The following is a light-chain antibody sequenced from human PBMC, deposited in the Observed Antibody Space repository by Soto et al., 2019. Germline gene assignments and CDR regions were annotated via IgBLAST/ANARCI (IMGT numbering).Light chain of an antibody. CDR2: WAS. CDR3: QQYYTAPLT. Sequence: DIVMTQSPDSLAVSLGERATINCKSSQTILFTSNNKNYLSWYQQKPGQSPKLLISWASTRNSGVPDRFSGSGSGTDFTLTISSLQSEDVAVYYCQQYYTAPLTFGGGTKVEIK. CDR1: QTILFTSNNKNY. V-gene: IGKV4-1*01. J-gene: IGKJ4*01.